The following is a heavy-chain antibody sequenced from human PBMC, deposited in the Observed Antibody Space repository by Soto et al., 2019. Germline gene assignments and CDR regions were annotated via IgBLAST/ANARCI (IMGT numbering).Heavy chain of an antibody. D-gene: IGHD3-10*01. V-gene: IGHV4-59*01. J-gene: IGHJ3*02. CDR3: ARVWGGAFDI. CDR1: GGSISSYY. CDR2: IYHSGST. Sequence: SETLSLTCTASGGSISSYYWSWIRQPPGKGLEWIGYIYHSGSTYYNPSLKSRVTISVDRSKNQFSLKLSSVTAADTAVYYCARVWGGAFDIWGQGTMVTVSS.